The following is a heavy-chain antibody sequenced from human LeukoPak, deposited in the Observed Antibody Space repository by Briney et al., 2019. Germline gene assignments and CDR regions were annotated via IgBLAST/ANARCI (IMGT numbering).Heavy chain of an antibody. CDR2: ISSSGSTI. D-gene: IGHD3-9*01. CDR3: SSPPIFHFQH. V-gene: IGHV3-48*03. Sequence: GGSLRLSCAASGFTFSSYEMNWVRQAPGKGLEWVSYISSSGSTIYYADSVKGRFTISRDNAKNSLYLQMNSLRAEDTAVYYCSSPPIFHFQHWGQGTLVTVSS. CDR1: GFTFSSYE. J-gene: IGHJ1*01.